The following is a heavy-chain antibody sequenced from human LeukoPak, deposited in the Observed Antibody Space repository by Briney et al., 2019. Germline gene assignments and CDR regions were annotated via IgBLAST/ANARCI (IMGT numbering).Heavy chain of an antibody. CDR1: GFTFSSYE. D-gene: IGHD2-8*01. V-gene: IGHV3-21*01. CDR3: ATQAWRTHGAGGYHDDC. CDR2: ISSSSSYI. Sequence: GGSLRLSCAASGFTFSSYEMNWVRQAPGKGLEWVSSISSSSSYIYYADSVKGRFTISRDDGEKSLYLQMNPLRAEDTAVYYCATQAWRTHGAGGYHDDCWGHGTLVTVSS. J-gene: IGHJ4*01.